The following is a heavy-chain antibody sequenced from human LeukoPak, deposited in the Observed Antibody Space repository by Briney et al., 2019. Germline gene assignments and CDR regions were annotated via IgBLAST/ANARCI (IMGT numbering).Heavy chain of an antibody. CDR2: INPNSAGT. D-gene: IGHD3-10*01. CDR3: ARVREVINDFDN. V-gene: IGHV1-2*02. Sequence: ASVKVSCKASGYTFSDYYMHWVRQAPGQGLEWMGWINPNSAGTNSPQKFQGGVTMTRDTSITTAYMALSSLRSDDTAVYYCARVREVINDFDNWGQGTLVTVSS. J-gene: IGHJ4*02. CDR1: GYTFSDYY.